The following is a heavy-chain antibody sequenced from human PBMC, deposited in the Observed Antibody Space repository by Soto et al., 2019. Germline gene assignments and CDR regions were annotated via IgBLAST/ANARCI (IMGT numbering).Heavy chain of an antibody. Sequence: QVQLQESGPGLVKPSQTLSLTCTVSGGSVRRGNYYWSWIRQFTGKGLEWIGYISNSGRTHYNPSLMSQITILVDTSKNQFFLELRSVTAADTALYYCARADYATGSYYPDYWGQGTLVTVSS. J-gene: IGHJ4*02. D-gene: IGHD3-10*01. CDR3: ARADYATGSYYPDY. CDR1: GGSVRRGNYY. V-gene: IGHV4-31*01. CDR2: ISNSGRT.